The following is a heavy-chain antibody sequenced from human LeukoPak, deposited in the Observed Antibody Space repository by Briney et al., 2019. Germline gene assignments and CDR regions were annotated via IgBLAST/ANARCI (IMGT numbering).Heavy chain of an antibody. CDR2: IYHSGST. D-gene: IGHD5-18*01. CDR3: ARTNSALDY. J-gene: IGHJ4*02. Sequence: SQTLSLTCAVSGGSISSGGYSWSWMRPPPGKGLEWIGYIYHSGSTYYNPPHKSRVTISVDRSKNQFSLKLSSVTAADTAVYYCARTNSALDYWGQGTLVTVSS. CDR1: GGSISSGGYS. V-gene: IGHV4-30-2*01.